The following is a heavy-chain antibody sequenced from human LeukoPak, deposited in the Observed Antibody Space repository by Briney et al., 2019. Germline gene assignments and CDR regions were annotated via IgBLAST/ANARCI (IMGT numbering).Heavy chain of an antibody. CDR2: IRQDGGEK. Sequence: GGSLRLSXAVSGFTFPDYWMNWVRQAPGKGLEWLASIRQDGGEKSYVDSVKGRFTISRDNTKSSLYLQINSLRAEDTAVYYCARDGTAAGLYFDLWGQGTLVTVSS. J-gene: IGHJ4*01. CDR3: ARDGTAAGLYFDL. CDR1: GFTFPDYW. V-gene: IGHV3-7*01. D-gene: IGHD6-13*01.